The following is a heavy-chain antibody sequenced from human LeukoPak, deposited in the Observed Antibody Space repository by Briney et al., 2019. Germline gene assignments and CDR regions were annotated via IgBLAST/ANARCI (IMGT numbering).Heavy chain of an antibody. CDR1: GYSLSSGYY. J-gene: IGHJ4*02. V-gene: IGHV4-38-2*02. Sequence: SETLSLTCTVSGYSLSSGYYWGWIRQPPGKGLEWIGSVDHSGSTNYNPSLKSRVTISVDTSKNQFSLKLSSVTAADTAVYYCARGRGSGSSIVHWGQGTLVTVSS. CDR2: VDHSGST. D-gene: IGHD6-13*01. CDR3: ARGRGSGSSIVH.